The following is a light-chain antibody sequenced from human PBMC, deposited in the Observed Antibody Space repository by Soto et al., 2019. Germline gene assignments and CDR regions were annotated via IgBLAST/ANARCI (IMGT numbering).Light chain of an antibody. CDR1: SSNIGNNY. CDR3: GTWDSRLYV. CDR2: DNN. Sequence: QSVLTQPPSVSAAPGQKVTISCSGSSSNIGNNYVSWYQQLPGTAPKLLIYDNNKRPSGIPDRFSGSKSGTSATLGITGLPTGDEADYYCGTWDSRLYVFGTGTKLTVL. V-gene: IGLV1-51*01. J-gene: IGLJ1*01.